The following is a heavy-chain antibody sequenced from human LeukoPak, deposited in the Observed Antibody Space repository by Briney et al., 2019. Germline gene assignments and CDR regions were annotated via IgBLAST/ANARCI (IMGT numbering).Heavy chain of an antibody. Sequence: GGSLRLSCAASGFTFSNHAMSWVRQAPGKGLQWVSVISGGGRTTEYADSVKGRFTVSRDNSVNTLSLHMDSLRVEDTAIYYCAKNVVFTRYFDSWGQGTLVTGSS. CDR2: ISGGGRTT. CDR1: GFTFSNHA. CDR3: AKNVVFTRYFDS. J-gene: IGHJ4*02. D-gene: IGHD2-21*01. V-gene: IGHV3-23*01.